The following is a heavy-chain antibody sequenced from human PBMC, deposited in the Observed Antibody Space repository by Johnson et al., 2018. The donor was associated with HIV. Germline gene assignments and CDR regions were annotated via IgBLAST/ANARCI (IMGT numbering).Heavy chain of an antibody. CDR2: IGTAGDT. V-gene: IGHV3-13*01. J-gene: IGHJ3*02. CDR1: GFTFSNYD. CDR3: ARAVAGTWFDI. Sequence: VQLVESGGDLVQPGGSLRLSCAASGFTFSNYDIHWVRQATGKGLEWVSTIGTAGDTYYPGSVKGRFTISRETAKNSSYLQMNSLRVGDTAVYYCARAVAGTWFDIWGQGTMVTVSS. D-gene: IGHD6-19*01.